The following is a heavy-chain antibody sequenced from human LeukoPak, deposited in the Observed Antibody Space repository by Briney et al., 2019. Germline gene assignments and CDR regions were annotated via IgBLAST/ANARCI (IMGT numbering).Heavy chain of an antibody. D-gene: IGHD4-17*01. V-gene: IGHV5-51*01. CDR1: GYSFTSYW. CDR2: ISPGDSDT. CDR3: ARPARDYGEKHPDYSYYGMDV. Sequence: ESLKSSCKGSGYSFTSYWIGWVRQMPGKGLEWMGIISPGDSDTRYSPSFQGQVTISADKSISTADLQSSSLKASDTAMYYCARPARDYGEKHPDYSYYGMDVWGQGTTVTVSS. J-gene: IGHJ6*02.